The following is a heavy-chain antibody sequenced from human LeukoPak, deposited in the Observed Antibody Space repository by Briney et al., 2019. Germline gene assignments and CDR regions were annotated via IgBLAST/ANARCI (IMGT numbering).Heavy chain of an antibody. Sequence: SETLSLTCTVSGGSISSYYWSWIRQPPGKGLEWIGYIYYSGSTNYNPSLKSRVTISVDTSKNQFSLKLSSVTAADTAVYYCARVPDADYYYYMDVWGKGTTVTISS. CDR3: ARVPDADYYYYMDV. CDR1: GGSISSYY. J-gene: IGHJ6*03. V-gene: IGHV4-59*01. CDR2: IYYSGST.